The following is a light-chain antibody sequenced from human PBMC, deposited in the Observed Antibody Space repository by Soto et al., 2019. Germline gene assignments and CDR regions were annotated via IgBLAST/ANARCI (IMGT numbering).Light chain of an antibody. CDR2: DTS. CDR3: QQYVISPCP. Sequence: IGVTISPATLSLSQNDTSTLSFMASQSVGSHLAWYQQKPGQAPRLLIYDTSNRATGIAARFSGSGSRTDFTLTISSLEPEDFAVYYCQQYVISPCPFGEGTNAAIK. J-gene: IGKJ1*01. V-gene: IGKV3-11*01. CDR1: QSVGSH.